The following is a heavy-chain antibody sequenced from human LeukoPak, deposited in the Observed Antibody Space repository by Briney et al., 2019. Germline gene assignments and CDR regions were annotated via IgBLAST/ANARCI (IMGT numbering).Heavy chain of an antibody. J-gene: IGHJ4*02. CDR1: GGSIYSTTFY. CDR2: MYYDGST. Sequence: SETLSLTCTVSGGSIYSTTFYWGWIRLPPGKGLEWIGSMYYDGSTYHNPSLKSRVTISVDTSNNQFSLKLTSVTAADTAVYFCARRSDSGSDDGEDYFDYWGQGTLVTVSS. CDR3: ARRSDSGSDDGEDYFDY. V-gene: IGHV4-39*01. D-gene: IGHD1-26*01.